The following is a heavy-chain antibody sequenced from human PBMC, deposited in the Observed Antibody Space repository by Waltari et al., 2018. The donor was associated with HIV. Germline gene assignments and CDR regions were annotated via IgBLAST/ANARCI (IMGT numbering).Heavy chain of an antibody. Sequence: EVQLLESGGGLVQPGGSLRLSCAGSGFTFSSYAMTWVRQAPGKGPGWVSAIFGDGGSTMYANSVKGRFTISRYNSKNTLYLQMNSLRAEGTAVHYCAKGTLNPLTTDYWGQGTLVTVSS. D-gene: IGHD4-17*01. V-gene: IGHV3-23*01. J-gene: IGHJ4*02. CDR3: AKGTLNPLTTDY. CDR2: IFGDGGST. CDR1: GFTFSSYA.